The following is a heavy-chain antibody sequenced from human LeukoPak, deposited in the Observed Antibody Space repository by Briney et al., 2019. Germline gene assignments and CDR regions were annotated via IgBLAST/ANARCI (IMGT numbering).Heavy chain of an antibody. CDR3: ARVQRDYYYYMDV. J-gene: IGHJ6*03. V-gene: IGHV4-38-2*02. CDR1: GYSISSGYY. CDR2: IYHSGST. Sequence: SETLSLTCTVSGYSISSGYYWGWIRQPPGQGLEWIGSIYHSGSTYYNPSLKSRVTISVDTSKNQFSLKLSSVTAADTAVYYCARVQRDYYYYMDVWGKGTTVTVSS.